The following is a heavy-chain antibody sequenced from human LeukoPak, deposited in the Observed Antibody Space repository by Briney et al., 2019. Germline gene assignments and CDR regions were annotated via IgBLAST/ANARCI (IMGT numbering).Heavy chain of an antibody. CDR3: ARDLAVGIAVAGTVDY. V-gene: IGHV1-46*01. CDR2: INPSGGST. CDR1: GYTFTSYY. J-gene: IGHJ4*02. Sequence: GASVKVSCKASGYTFTSYYMHWVRQAPGQGPEWMGIINPSGGSTSYAQKLQGRVTMTRDTSTSTVYMELSSLRSEDTAVYYCARDLAVGIAVAGTVDYWGQGTLVTVSS. D-gene: IGHD6-19*01.